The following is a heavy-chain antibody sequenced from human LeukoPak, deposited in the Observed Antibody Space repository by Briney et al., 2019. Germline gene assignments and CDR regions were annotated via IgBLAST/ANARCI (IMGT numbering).Heavy chain of an antibody. V-gene: IGHV4-39*07. CDR1: GGSISSSSYY. CDR3: ARGVIVVLGDAFDV. CDR2: IYYSGST. D-gene: IGHD1-26*01. J-gene: IGHJ3*01. Sequence: SETLSLTCIVSGGSISSSSYYWGWIRQPPGKGLEWIGSIYYSGSTYYNPSLKSRVTISVDTSKNQSSLKLSSVTAADTAVYYCARGVIVVLGDAFDVWGRGTMVSVSS.